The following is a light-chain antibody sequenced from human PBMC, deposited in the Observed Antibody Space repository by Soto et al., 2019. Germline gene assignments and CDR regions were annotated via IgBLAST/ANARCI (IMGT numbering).Light chain of an antibody. Sequence: EIVLTQSPATLSLSPGERATLSCRASQSVSSYLAWYQQNTGQAPRLLIYGASTRATGIPARFSGSGSGTEFTLTISSLQSEDFAVYYCQQYNNWPRTFGQGTKVDIK. J-gene: IGKJ1*01. V-gene: IGKV3-15*01. CDR2: GAS. CDR3: QQYNNWPRT. CDR1: QSVSSY.